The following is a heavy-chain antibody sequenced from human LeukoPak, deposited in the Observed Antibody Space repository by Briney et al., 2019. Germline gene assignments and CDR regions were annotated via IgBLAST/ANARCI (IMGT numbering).Heavy chain of an antibody. CDR1: GYTFTGYY. V-gene: IGHV1-8*02. CDR2: MNPNSGNT. J-gene: IGHJ6*02. CDR3: AREGHYYYGMDV. Sequence: ASVKVSCKASGYTFTGYYMHWVRQATGQGLEWMGWMNPNSGNTGYAQKFQGRVTMTRNTSISTAYMELSSLRSEDTAVYYCAREGHYYYGMDVWGQGTTVTVSS.